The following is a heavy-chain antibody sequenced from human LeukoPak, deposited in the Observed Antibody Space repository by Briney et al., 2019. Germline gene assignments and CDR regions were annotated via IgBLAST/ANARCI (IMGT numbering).Heavy chain of an antibody. J-gene: IGHJ4*02. CDR2: INHSGST. V-gene: IGHV4-34*01. CDR1: GGSFSGYY. D-gene: IGHD3-10*01. Sequence: SETLSLTCAVYGGSFSGYYWSWIRQPPGKGLEWIGEINHSGSTNYNPSLKSRVTISVDTSKNQFSLKLSSVTAADTAVYYCARERGSGFIDYWAQGTLVTVSS. CDR3: ARERGSGFIDY.